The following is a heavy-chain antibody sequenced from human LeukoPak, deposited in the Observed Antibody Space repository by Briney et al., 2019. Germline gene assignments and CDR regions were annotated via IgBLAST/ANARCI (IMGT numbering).Heavy chain of an antibody. J-gene: IGHJ4*02. D-gene: IGHD1-26*01. Sequence: GGSLRLSCAASGLTLSSYGMNWVRQAPGKGLEWVAFIRYDGSNKYYADSVKGRFTISRDNSKNTLYLQMNSLRAEDTAVYYCAKDLLPYSGSHGDYWGQGTLVTVSS. CDR1: GLTLSSYG. CDR2: IRYDGSNK. CDR3: AKDLLPYSGSHGDY. V-gene: IGHV3-30*02.